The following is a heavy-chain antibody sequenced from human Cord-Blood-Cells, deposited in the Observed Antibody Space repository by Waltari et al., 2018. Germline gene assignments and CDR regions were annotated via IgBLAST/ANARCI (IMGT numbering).Heavy chain of an antibody. V-gene: IGHV4-34*01. CDR3: AREVVVAATPGGAFDI. CDR1: GGSFSGYY. D-gene: IGHD2-15*01. CDR2: INHSGRT. J-gene: IGHJ3*02. Sequence: QVQLQQWGAGLLKPSETLSPTCAVYGGSFSGYYWSWIRQPPGKGLEWIGEINHSGRTNYNPSLKSRVTISVDTSKNQFSLKLSSVTAAETAVYYCAREVVVAATPGGAFDIWGQGTMVTVSS.